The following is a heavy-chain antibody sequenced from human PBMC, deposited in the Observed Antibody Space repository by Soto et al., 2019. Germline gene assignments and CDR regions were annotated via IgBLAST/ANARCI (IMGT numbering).Heavy chain of an antibody. CDR1: GGTFSSYA. CDR3: ARYEYSNFDY. D-gene: IGHD5-18*01. V-gene: IGHV1-2*02. Sequence: GASVKVSCKASGGTFSSYAISWVRQAPGQGLEWMGWVDPICGDTNXAQKFQGRVTMTRDTSISTAYMELSRLTSDDTAVYYCARYEYSNFDYWGQGALVTVSS. CDR2: VDPICGDT. J-gene: IGHJ4*02.